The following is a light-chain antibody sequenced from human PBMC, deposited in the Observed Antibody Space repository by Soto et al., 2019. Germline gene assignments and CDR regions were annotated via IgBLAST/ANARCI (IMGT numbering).Light chain of an antibody. J-gene: IGKJ5*01. V-gene: IGKV3-20*01. CDR3: QQYGSSEII. CDR1: QSFRGL. Sequence: VLTKSPVTLSFSPCERATPSFRASQSFRGLLAWYQQKHGQAPRLLIYDISSRATGIPDRFSGSVYGTDFNLTITRLETEDFAVFYCQQYGSSEIIFGQGTRLEIK. CDR2: DIS.